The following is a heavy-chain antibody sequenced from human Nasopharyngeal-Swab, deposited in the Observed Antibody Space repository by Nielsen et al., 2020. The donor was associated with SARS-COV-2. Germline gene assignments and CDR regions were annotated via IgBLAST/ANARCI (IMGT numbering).Heavy chain of an antibody. D-gene: IGHD4-23*01. CDR2: IYPGDSDT. Sequence: GGSLRLSCKGSGYSFTSYWIGWVRQMPGKGLEWMGIIYPGDSDTRYSPSFQGQVTISADKSISTAYLQWSSLKASDAAMYYCAGFTVVTPDDAFDIWGQGTMVTVSS. V-gene: IGHV5-51*01. CDR3: AGFTVVTPDDAFDI. CDR1: GYSFTSYW. J-gene: IGHJ3*02.